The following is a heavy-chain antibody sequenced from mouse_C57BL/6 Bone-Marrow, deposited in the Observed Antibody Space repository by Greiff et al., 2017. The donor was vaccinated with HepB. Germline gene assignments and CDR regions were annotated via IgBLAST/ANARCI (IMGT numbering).Heavy chain of an antibody. J-gene: IGHJ2*01. Sequence: QVQLQQSGAELMKPGASVKLSCKATGYTFTGYWIEWVKQRPGHGLEWIGEILPGSGSTNYNEKFKGKATLTAEKSSSTAYMQLSSLTSEDSAVYFCARPYGSLYYFDYWGQGTTLTVSS. D-gene: IGHD1-1*01. CDR3: ARPYGSLYYFDY. V-gene: IGHV1-9*01. CDR1: GYTFTGYW. CDR2: ILPGSGST.